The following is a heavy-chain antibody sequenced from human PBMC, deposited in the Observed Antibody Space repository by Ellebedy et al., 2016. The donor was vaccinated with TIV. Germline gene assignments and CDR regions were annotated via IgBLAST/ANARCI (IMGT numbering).Heavy chain of an antibody. Sequence: GESLKISXAASGFTFSDYAMHWVRQAPGKGLEWVAVMSYNGGDKYHADFVQGRFTISRDNSRNTLYLQMNSLRGEDTAVYYCARLMEVATVVYYYDMDVWGQGTTVTVSS. V-gene: IGHV3-30-3*01. CDR3: ARLMEVATVVYYYDMDV. J-gene: IGHJ6*02. D-gene: IGHD5-24*01. CDR2: MSYNGGDK. CDR1: GFTFSDYA.